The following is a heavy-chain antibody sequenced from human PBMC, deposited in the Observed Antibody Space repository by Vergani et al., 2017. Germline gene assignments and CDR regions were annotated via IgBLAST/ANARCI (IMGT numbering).Heavy chain of an antibody. CDR2: ISYDGSNK. V-gene: IGHV3-30*18. CDR3: AKDREGSLYS. J-gene: IGHJ4*02. Sequence: VQLVESGGGLVQPGGSLRLSCAASGFTFSSYGMHWVRQAPGKGLEWVAVISYDGSNKYYADSVKGRFTISRDNSKNTLYLQMNSLRAEDTAVYYCAKDREGSLYSWGQGTLVTVSS. D-gene: IGHD1-26*01. CDR1: GFTFSSYG.